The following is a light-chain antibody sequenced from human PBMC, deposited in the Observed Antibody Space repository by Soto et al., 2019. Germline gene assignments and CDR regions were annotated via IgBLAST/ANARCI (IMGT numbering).Light chain of an antibody. CDR2: ATS. V-gene: IGKV3-15*01. CDR3: QQYNQWPLFT. Sequence: EIVMTQSPVTLSVSPGERATLSCRASQSVSSNVAWYQQRPGQAPRLLIYATSPRATGIPARFSGSGSGTEFTLTISSLQSEDFAVYYCQQYNQWPLFTFGPGTKVDI. CDR1: QSVSSN. J-gene: IGKJ3*01.